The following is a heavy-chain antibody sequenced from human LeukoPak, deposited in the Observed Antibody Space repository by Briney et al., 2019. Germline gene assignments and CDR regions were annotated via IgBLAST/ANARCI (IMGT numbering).Heavy chain of an antibody. CDR1: GVSISGYY. CDR3: AGAVITFGAVVAKSFDC. Sequence: MASETLSLTCTASGVSISGYYWSWIRQPAGKGLEWVGYIYYSGSTDYNPSLKSRVTMSLDTSKNQFSLKLSSVTAADTAVYYCAGAVITFGAVVAKSFDCWGQGTLVTVSS. D-gene: IGHD3-16*02. CDR2: IYYSGST. V-gene: IGHV4-59*01. J-gene: IGHJ4*02.